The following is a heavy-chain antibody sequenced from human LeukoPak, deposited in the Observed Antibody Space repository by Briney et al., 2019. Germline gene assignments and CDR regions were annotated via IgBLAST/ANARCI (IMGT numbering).Heavy chain of an antibody. V-gene: IGHV3-48*03. J-gene: IGHJ6*03. Sequence: GRSLRLSCAASGFTFSSYEMNWVRQAPGKGLEWVSYISSSGSTIYYADSVKGRFTISRDNAKNSLYLQMNSLRAEDTAVYYCARDLGSPYYYYYMDVWGKGTTVTISS. CDR3: ARDLGSPYYYYYMDV. CDR2: ISSSGSTI. CDR1: GFTFSSYE. D-gene: IGHD3-16*01.